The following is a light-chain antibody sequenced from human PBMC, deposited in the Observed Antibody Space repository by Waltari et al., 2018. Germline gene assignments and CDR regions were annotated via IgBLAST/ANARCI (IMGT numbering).Light chain of an antibody. J-gene: IGLJ3*02. CDR1: SSDVGSYNL. Sequence: QSALTQPASVSGSPGQSITISCTGTSSDVGSYNLVSWYQQHPGKAPKVIIYEGNKHPAGVSDLFPGSKSGNTASLTIAGLQAEDEADYYCCSYTGTTTPRLFGGGTKLPVL. V-gene: IGLV2-23*01. CDR2: EGN. CDR3: CSYTGTTTPRL.